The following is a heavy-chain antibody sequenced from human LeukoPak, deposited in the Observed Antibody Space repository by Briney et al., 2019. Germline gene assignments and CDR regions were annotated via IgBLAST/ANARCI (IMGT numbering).Heavy chain of an antibody. D-gene: IGHD3-10*01. Sequence: TPETLSLTCTVSGGSISSYYRSWSRQPAGKGLKWIGRIYTSWSTSYNPSLKSRVTMSVGTSKHQFPLDLSSVTAADTAVYYWARDPTYYYGSGSYLSGWGQGTLVTVSS. V-gene: IGHV4-4*07. CDR3: ARDPTYYYGSGSYLSG. CDR2: IYTSWST. CDR1: GGSISSYY. J-gene: IGHJ4*02.